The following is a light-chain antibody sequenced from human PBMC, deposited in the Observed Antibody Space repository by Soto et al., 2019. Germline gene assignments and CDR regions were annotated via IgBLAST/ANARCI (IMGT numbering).Light chain of an antibody. V-gene: IGLV1-51*01. CDR3: GTWDSSLHAV. J-gene: IGLJ7*01. CDR1: SSNIGNNY. Sequence: QSVLTQPPSVSAAPGQKVTISCSGSSSNIGNNYVSWYQQLPGTAPKLLIYDNNKRPSGIPDRFSGSKSGTSATLGITGLRTGDEADYYCGTWDSSLHAVFGGGTQLTVL. CDR2: DNN.